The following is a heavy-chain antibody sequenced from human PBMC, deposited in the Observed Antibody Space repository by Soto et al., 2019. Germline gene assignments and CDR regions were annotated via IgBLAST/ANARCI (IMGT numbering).Heavy chain of an antibody. V-gene: IGHV3-30*18. D-gene: IGHD6-19*01. CDR2: VSFDGSNR. J-gene: IGHJ3*02. Sequence: QVYLVESGGGVVQPGRSLRLSCAASGFTFSNYGMHWVRQAPGKGLEWVAVVSFDGSNRYYADSVKGRFTISRDNSKNTLYRQVSSLRAEDMAVYYCAKEAQQYSSAWKAGAFDIWGQGTMVTVSS. CDR1: GFTFSNYG. CDR3: AKEAQQYSSAWKAGAFDI.